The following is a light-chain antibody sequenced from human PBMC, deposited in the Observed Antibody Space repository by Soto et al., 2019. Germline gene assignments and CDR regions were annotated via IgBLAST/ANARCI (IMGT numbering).Light chain of an antibody. CDR2: ADS. CDR3: SSYTRIATLL. V-gene: IGLV3-21*02. J-gene: IGLJ3*02. Sequence: SYELTQPPSVSVAPGQTARITCGENNIGRKSDHWYQQKSGQAPALVLYADSDRPSGIPERFSGSNSGDTASLTISGLQADDEADYYCSSYTRIATLLFGGGTKLTVL. CDR1: NIGRKS.